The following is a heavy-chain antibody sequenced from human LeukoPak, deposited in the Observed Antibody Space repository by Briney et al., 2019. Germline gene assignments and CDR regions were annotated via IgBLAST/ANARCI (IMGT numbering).Heavy chain of an antibody. CDR1: GGSFTDYY. J-gene: IGHJ6*02. V-gene: IGHV4-34*01. D-gene: IGHD3-22*01. CDR2: INHRGSI. Sequence: SETLSLTCVVNGGSFTDYYWTWIRQAPGNGLEWVGDINHRGSINYNPSLKSRVTISVDTSKNQFSLRLSSVTAADTAVYYCARGLVVVTMTSSIMDVWGQGTTVTVSS. CDR3: ARGLVVVTMTSSIMDV.